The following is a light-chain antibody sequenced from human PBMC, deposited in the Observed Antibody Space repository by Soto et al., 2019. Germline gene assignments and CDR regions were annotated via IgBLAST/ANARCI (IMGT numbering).Light chain of an antibody. Sequence: SALTQPASVSGSPGQSITISCTGTSSDVGGYNYVSWYQQHPGKAPKLMIYEVSNRPSGVSNRFSGSKSGNTASLTISGLQAEDEADYYCSSYTSSSTLSYAFGTGTKVTVL. CDR2: EVS. J-gene: IGLJ1*01. CDR1: SSDVGGYNY. CDR3: SSYTSSSTLSYA. V-gene: IGLV2-14*01.